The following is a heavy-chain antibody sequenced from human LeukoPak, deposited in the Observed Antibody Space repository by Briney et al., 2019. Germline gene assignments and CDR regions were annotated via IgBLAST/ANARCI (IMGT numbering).Heavy chain of an antibody. CDR2: IYTSGST. V-gene: IGHV4-61*02. CDR1: GGSISSGSYY. Sequence: PSQTLSLTCTVSGGSISSGSYYWSWIRQPAGKGLEWIGRIYTSGSTYYNPSLKSRVTISVDTSKNQFSLKLSSVTAADTAVYYCARRVIVVVPAAFNWFDPWGQGTLVTVSS. CDR3: ARRVIVVVPAAFNWFDP. J-gene: IGHJ5*02. D-gene: IGHD2-2*01.